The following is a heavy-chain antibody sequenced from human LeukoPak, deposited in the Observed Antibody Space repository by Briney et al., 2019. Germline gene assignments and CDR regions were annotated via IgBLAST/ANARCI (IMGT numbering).Heavy chain of an antibody. CDR2: ISWNSGSI. CDR1: GFTFDDYA. Sequence: GRSLRLSCAASGFTFDDYAMHWVRQAPGKGLEWVSGISWNSGSIGYADSVKGRFTISRDNAKNSLYLQMNSLRAEDTALYYCAKGSIAVAGISWFDPWGQGTLATVSS. CDR3: AKGSIAVAGISWFDP. D-gene: IGHD6-19*01. J-gene: IGHJ5*02. V-gene: IGHV3-9*01.